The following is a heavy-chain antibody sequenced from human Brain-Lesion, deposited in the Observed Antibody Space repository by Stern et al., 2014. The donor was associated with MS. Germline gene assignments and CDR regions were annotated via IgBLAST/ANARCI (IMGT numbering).Heavy chain of an antibody. CDR2: FDPEDGET. Sequence: QVQLVQSGAEVKKPGASVKVSCKVSGYTLTELSMHWVRQAPRKGLEWMGGFDPEDGETIYAQKFQGRVTMTEDTSTDTAYMELSSLRSEDTAVYYCATLSPGAGGNYYRHFDYWGQGALVTVSS. CDR1: GYTLTELS. CDR3: ATLSPGAGGNYYRHFDY. J-gene: IGHJ4*02. D-gene: IGHD1-26*01. V-gene: IGHV1-24*01.